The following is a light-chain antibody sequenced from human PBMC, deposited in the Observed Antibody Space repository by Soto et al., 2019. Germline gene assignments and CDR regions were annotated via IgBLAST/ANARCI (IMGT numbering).Light chain of an antibody. CDR1: QSISSW. J-gene: IGKJ1*01. CDR3: QQYKSPWT. V-gene: IGKV1-5*03. CDR2: KAS. Sequence: DIQMTQSPSTLSASVGDRVTITCRASQSISSWLAWYQQKPGKAPKLLIYKASSLESGVQSRFSGSGSGTEFTLTISSLQPDDFATYYCQQYKSPWTFGQGTKVEIK.